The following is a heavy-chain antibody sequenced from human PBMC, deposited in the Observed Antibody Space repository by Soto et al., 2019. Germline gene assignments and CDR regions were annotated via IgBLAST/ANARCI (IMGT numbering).Heavy chain of an antibody. D-gene: IGHD2-2*03. CDR2: IYPGDSDP. CDR1: DDSSSSSW. Sequence: GAPRKCSGKGCDDSSSSSWCSWLCQMPGKGQESMGIIYPGDSDPRSSPSFQGQVTISAANSISTAYLQWSSLKASDTAMYYCARHGSRTSSPYSYYGMDVRGQGTTVTVSS. J-gene: IGHJ6*02. V-gene: IGHV5-51*01. CDR3: ARHGSRTSSPYSYYGMDV.